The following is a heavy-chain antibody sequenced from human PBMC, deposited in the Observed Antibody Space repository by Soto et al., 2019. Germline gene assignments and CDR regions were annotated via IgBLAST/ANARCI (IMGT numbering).Heavy chain of an antibody. CDR3: ARVGRCSGGSCYLRDYYYYYGMDV. D-gene: IGHD2-15*01. V-gene: IGHV3-30-3*01. J-gene: IGHJ6*02. CDR2: ISYDGSNK. Sequence: GGSLRLSCAASGFTFSGYAMHWVRQSPGKGLEWVAVISYDGSNKYYADSVKGRFTISRDNSKNTLYLQMNSLRAEDTAVYYCARVGRCSGGSCYLRDYYYYYGMDVWGQGTTVTVSS. CDR1: GFTFSGYA.